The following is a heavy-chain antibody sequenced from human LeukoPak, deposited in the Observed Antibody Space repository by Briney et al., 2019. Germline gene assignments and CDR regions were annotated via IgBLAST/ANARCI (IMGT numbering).Heavy chain of an antibody. CDR3: ARSRGDYVFDY. J-gene: IGHJ4*02. CDR2: IGTAGDT. V-gene: IGHV3-13*01. D-gene: IGHD4-17*01. Sequence: GGSLRLSCAASGFTFSSYDMHWVRQATGKGLEWVSAIGTAGDTYYPGSVKGRFTISRENAKNSLCLQMNSLRAGDTAVYYCARSRGDYVFDYWGQGTLVTVSS. CDR1: GFTFSSYD.